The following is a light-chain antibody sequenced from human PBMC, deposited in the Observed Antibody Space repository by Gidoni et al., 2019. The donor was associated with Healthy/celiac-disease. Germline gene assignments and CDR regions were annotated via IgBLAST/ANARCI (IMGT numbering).Light chain of an antibody. CDR2: DAS. Sequence: EIVLTQSPATLSLSPGERATLSCRASQSVSSYLAWYQQKPGQAPRLLIYDASNRATGIPARFSGSGSGTDFTLTISSLEPEDFAVYYCQQRSTSGTFDQGTKVEIK. CDR1: QSVSSY. J-gene: IGKJ1*01. V-gene: IGKV3-11*01. CDR3: QQRSTSGT.